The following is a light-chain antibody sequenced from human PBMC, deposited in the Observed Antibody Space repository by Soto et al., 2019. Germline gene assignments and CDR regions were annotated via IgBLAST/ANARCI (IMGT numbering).Light chain of an antibody. J-gene: IGKJ1*01. CDR1: QSVARSF. CDR3: QQYNTWPRT. CDR2: GAA. V-gene: IGKV3-15*01. Sequence: DIVLTQSPGTLSLSPGDRATLYCRGSQSVARSFLAWYQQKPGQAPRLLIYGAATMPTGIPARFSGSGSGTEFTLTISSLQSEDFAIYFCQQYNTWPRTFGQGTKVDIK.